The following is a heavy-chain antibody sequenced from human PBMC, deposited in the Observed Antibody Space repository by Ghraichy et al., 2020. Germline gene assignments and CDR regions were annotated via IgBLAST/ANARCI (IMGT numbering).Heavy chain of an antibody. V-gene: IGHV3-74*01. D-gene: IGHD2-2*01. J-gene: IGHJ5*02. CDR1: GFTFSSYW. Sequence: SCAASGFTFSSYWMHWVRQAPGKGLVWVSRINSDGSSTSYADSVKGRFTISRDNGKNTLYLQMNSLRAEDTAVYYCGRGRTSSTSWSFDPWGQGTLVTVSS. CDR2: INSDGSST. CDR3: GRGRTSSTSWSFDP.